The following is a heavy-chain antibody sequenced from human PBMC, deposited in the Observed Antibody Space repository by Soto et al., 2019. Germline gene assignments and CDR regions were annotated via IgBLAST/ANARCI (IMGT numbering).Heavy chain of an antibody. CDR1: GFTFGSYA. D-gene: IGHD2-21*02. J-gene: IGHJ6*03. Sequence: EVQLLESGGGLVQPGGSLRLSCAASGFTFGSYAMTWGRQAPGKGLEWVASITNSGDRTEYAFFVAGRFTISRDNSNNMLYLQMKNLRAGDTALYYCAKETSGDWGYMEVWGRGTTVTVSS. CDR3: AKETSGDWGYMEV. V-gene: IGHV3-23*01. CDR2: ITNSGDRT.